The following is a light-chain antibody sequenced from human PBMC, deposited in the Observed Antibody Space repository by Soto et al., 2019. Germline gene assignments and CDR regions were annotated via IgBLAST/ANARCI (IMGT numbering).Light chain of an antibody. CDR1: SSDVGAYNY. V-gene: IGLV2-8*01. J-gene: IGLJ1*01. CDR2: EVS. CDR3: SSYAGSNTYV. Sequence: QSVLTQPPSASGSPGQSVTISCTGTSSDVGAYNYVSWYQQHPGKAPKLMIYEVSKRPSGVPDRFSGSKSGNTASLTVSGLQAEDETDYYCSSYAGSNTYVFGTGTKRTVL.